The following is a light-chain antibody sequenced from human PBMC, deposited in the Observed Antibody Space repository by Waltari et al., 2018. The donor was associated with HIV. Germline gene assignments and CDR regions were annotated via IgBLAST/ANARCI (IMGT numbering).Light chain of an antibody. J-gene: IGLJ3*02. CDR3: VSYAGVNDRWA. CDR2: EVN. V-gene: IGLV2-8*01. CDR1: TAAVGGYNH. Sequence: SALTQPPSASGSPGQSVTISCTATTAAVGGYNHVSWYQQHPGKAPKFLIFEVNQRPSGVPNRFSGSKSGNTASLTVSGLQAEDEAHYYCVSYAGVNDRWAFGGGTKLTV.